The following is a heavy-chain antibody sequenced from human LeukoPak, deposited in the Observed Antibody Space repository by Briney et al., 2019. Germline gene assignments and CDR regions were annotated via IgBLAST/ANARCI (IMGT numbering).Heavy chain of an antibody. CDR1: GFTFSSYG. CDR2: ISYDGSNK. V-gene: IGHV3-30*18. D-gene: IGHD4-23*01. Sequence: GGSLRLSCAASGFTFSSYGMHWVRQAPCKGLEWVAVISYDGSNKYYADSVKGRFTISRDNSKNTLYLQMNSLRAEDTAVYYCAKDEYGGHDSTVPFDYWGQGTLVTVSS. CDR3: AKDEYGGHDSTVPFDY. J-gene: IGHJ4*02.